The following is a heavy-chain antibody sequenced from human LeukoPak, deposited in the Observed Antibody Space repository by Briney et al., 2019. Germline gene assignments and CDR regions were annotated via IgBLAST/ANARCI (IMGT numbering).Heavy chain of an antibody. CDR3: ARTSDVVVPAAMWYCYYGMDV. CDR2: IWYDGSNK. Sequence: PGRSLRLSCAASGFTFSSYGMHWVRQAPGKGLEWVAVIWYDGSNKYYADSVKGRFTISRDNSKNTLYLQMNGLRAEDTAVYYCARTSDVVVPAAMWYCYYGMDVWGKGTTVTVSS. D-gene: IGHD2-2*01. CDR1: GFTFSSYG. V-gene: IGHV3-33*01. J-gene: IGHJ6*04.